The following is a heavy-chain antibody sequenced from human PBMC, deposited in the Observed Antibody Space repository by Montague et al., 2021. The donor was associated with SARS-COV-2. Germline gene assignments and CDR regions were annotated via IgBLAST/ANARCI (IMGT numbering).Heavy chain of an antibody. V-gene: IGHV4-59*01. CDR2: IYYNGYT. Sequence: SETLSLTCTVSGDSISTYYWSWIRQPPGKGLEWIGYIYYNGYTNYNPSXXSRVTISVDTSKNQFSLRLGSVTAADTAVYFCARGGATYYYDTSGYVNAFDTWGRGTMVTVSS. CDR1: GDSISTYY. J-gene: IGHJ3*02. D-gene: IGHD3-22*01. CDR3: ARGGATYYYDTSGYVNAFDT.